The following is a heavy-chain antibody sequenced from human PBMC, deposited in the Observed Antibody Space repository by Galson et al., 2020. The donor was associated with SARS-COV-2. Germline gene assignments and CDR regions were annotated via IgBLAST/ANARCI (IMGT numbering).Heavy chain of an antibody. J-gene: IGHJ4*02. D-gene: IGHD6-13*01. CDR1: GFIFSDYA. CDR2: ISSNGGTS. V-gene: IGHV3-64D*06. Sequence: GGSLRLSCSASGFIFSDYAMHWVRQAPGKGLEYVSPISSNGGTSFYADSVNGRFTMSRDNSKNMFYLQMTTLRLEDTAFYYCLSYSSTRQDHWGQGTLVTVS. CDR3: LSYSSTRQDH.